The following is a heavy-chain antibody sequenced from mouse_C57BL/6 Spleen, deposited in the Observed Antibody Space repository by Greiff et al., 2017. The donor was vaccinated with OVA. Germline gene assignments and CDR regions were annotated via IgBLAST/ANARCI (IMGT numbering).Heavy chain of an antibody. J-gene: IGHJ3*01. V-gene: IGHV5-4*03. CDR1: GFTFSSYA. D-gene: IGHD4-1*01. CDR3: ARSGLGWFAY. CDR2: ISDGGSYT. Sequence: EVKLMESGGGLVKPGGSLKLSCAASGFTFSSYAMSWVRQTPGKRLEWVATISDGGSYTYYPDNVKGRFTISRDNAKNNLYLQMSHLKSEDTAMYYCARSGLGWFAYWGQGTLVTVSA.